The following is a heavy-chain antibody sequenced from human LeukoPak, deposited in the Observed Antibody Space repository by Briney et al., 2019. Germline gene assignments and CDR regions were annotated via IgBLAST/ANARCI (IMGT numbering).Heavy chain of an antibody. J-gene: IGHJ4*02. V-gene: IGHV7-4-1*02. CDR1: GYTFTNYA. D-gene: IGHD3-16*02. CDR2: IHPSTGNP. Sequence: ASVRVSCKASGYTFTNYAMNWVRQAPGQGLEWMGWIHPSTGNPTYAQGFTGRFVFSLDTSVSTTYLQIISLKAEDTAVYYCARAFQSLGGLSLPDYWGQGTLVTVSS. CDR3: ARAFQSLGGLSLPDY.